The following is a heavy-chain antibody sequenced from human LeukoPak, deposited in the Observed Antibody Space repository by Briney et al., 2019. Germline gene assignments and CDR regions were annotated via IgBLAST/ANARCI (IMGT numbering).Heavy chain of an antibody. Sequence: PGGSLRLSCAASGFTFSTYATSWVRQAPGKGLEWVSVVSGTGGRTYYADSVKGRFTISRDNSKNTLYLQMNSLRAEDTAVYYCARDPGTAMGRALDYWGQGTLVTVSS. CDR1: GFTFSTYA. J-gene: IGHJ4*02. D-gene: IGHD5-18*01. CDR2: VSGTGGRT. CDR3: ARDPGTAMGRALDY. V-gene: IGHV3-23*01.